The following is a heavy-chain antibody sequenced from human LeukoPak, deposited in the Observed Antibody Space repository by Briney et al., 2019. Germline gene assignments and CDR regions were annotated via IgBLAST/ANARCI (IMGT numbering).Heavy chain of an antibody. V-gene: IGHV4-30-2*01. CDR3: ARGISRSGQLGVTYYFDY. D-gene: IGHD5-18*01. Sequence: SETLSLTCAVSGGSISSGGYSWSWIRQPPGKGLEWIGYIYQSGSTYYNPSLKSRVTISVDRSKNQFSLKLSSVTAADTAVYYCARGISRSGQLGVTYYFDYWGQGTLVTVSS. J-gene: IGHJ4*02. CDR2: IYQSGST. CDR1: GGSISSGGYS.